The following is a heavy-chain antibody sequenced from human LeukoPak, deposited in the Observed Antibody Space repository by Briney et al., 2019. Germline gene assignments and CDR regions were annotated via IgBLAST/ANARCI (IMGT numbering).Heavy chain of an antibody. V-gene: IGHV1-69*02. CDR1: GGTFSSYT. CDR3: LYSGSSDAFDI. J-gene: IGHJ3*02. CDR2: IIPILGIA. Sequence: SVKVSCKASGGTFSSYTISWVRQAPGQGLEWMGRIIPILGIANYAQKFQGRVTITADKSTSTAYMELSSLRSEDAAVYYCLYSGSSDAFDIWGQGTMVTVSS. D-gene: IGHD1-26*01.